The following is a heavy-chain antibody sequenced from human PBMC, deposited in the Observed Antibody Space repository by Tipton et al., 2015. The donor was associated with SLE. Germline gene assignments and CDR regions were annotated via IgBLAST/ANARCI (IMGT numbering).Heavy chain of an antibody. Sequence: LRLSCTVSLCSIGSGFYWDWVRQAPGKGLEWIGYIYYSGNTYYNPSLGSRLTISVDTSRNQFSLKLTSVTAADTAVYYCARQRLRLLSPLDAWGQGTTVTVS. CDR1: LCSIGSGFY. V-gene: IGHV4-38-2*02. CDR2: IYYSGNT. J-gene: IGHJ6*02. D-gene: IGHD3-10*01. CDR3: ARQRLRLLSPLDA.